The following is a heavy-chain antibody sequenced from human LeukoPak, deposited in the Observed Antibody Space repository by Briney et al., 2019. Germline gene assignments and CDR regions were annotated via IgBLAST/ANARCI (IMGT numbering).Heavy chain of an antibody. CDR2: TYYRSKWYN. J-gene: IGHJ6*04. CDR3: AVAFSFSYYYGMDV. CDR1: GDSVSSNSAA. D-gene: IGHD2-15*01. V-gene: IGHV6-1*01. Sequence: SQTLSLTCALSGDSVSSNSAAWNWIRQSPSRGLEWLGRTYYRSKWYNDYAVSVKSRITINPDTSKNQFSLQLNSVTPEDTAVYYCAVAFSFSYYYGMDVWGKGTMVTVSS.